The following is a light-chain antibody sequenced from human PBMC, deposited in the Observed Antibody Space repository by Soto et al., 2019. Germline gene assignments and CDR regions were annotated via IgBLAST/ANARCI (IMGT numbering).Light chain of an antibody. J-gene: IGLJ3*02. Sequence: QSVLTQPPSVSGAPGQRVTISCTGTSSNIGAGYDVHWYQQLPGKAPTLLIYSNNDRPSGVPDRFSGSKSGTSASLAITGLQADDEADYYCHSYDSRLSAVVFGGGTKVTVL. CDR1: SSNIGAGYD. CDR3: HSYDSRLSAVV. V-gene: IGLV1-40*01. CDR2: SNN.